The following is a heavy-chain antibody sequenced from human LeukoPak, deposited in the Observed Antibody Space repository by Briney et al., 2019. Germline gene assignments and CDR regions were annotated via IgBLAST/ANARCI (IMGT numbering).Heavy chain of an antibody. CDR2: ISGSGGST. D-gene: IGHD3-10*01. Sequence: GGSLRLSCAASGFTFSSYAMSWVRQAPGKGLEWVSAISGSGGSTYYADSVKGRFTISRDNSKNTLYLQMNSLRAEDTAVYYCAKGLDGEELSLGAFDIWGQGTMVTDSS. CDR3: AKGLDGEELSLGAFDI. CDR1: GFTFSSYA. J-gene: IGHJ3*02. V-gene: IGHV3-23*01.